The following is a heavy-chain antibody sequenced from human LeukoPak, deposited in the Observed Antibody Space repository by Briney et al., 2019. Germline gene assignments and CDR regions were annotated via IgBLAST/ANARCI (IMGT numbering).Heavy chain of an antibody. CDR3: ATMGTTDAFDI. CDR2: IYYSGDT. J-gene: IGHJ3*02. CDR1: GGSISSGAYY. Sequence: SSETLSLTCTVSGGSISSGAYYWSWLRQHPGKGLEWIGYIYYSGDTYYNPSLKSRVTISVDTSKNQFSLKLSSVTAADTAVYYCATMGTTDAFDIWGQGTMVTVSS. V-gene: IGHV4-31*03. D-gene: IGHD2-2*01.